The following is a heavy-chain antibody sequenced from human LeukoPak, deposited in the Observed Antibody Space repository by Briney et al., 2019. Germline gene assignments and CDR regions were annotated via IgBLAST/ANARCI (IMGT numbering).Heavy chain of an antibody. V-gene: IGHV4-30-2*01. CDR2: INHSGST. CDR3: ARGSIYCSGGSCYSHYFDY. J-gene: IGHJ4*02. D-gene: IGHD2-15*01. Sequence: SQTLSLTCTVSGGSISSGGYYWSWIRQPPGKGLEWIGEINHSGSTNYNPSLKSRVTISVDTSKNQFSLKLSSVTAADTAVYYCARGSIYCSGGSCYSHYFDYWGQGTLVTVSS. CDR1: GGSISSGGYY.